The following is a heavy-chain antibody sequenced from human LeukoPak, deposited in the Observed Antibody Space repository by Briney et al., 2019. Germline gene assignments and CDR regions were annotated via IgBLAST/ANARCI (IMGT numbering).Heavy chain of an antibody. Sequence: PSETLSLTCAVYGGSFSGYYWSWIRQPPGKGLEWIGEINHSGSTNYNPSLKSRVTISVDTSKNQFSLKLSSVTAADTAVYYCAGLRGSGSYRWFDPWGQGTLVTVSS. CDR3: AGLRGSGSYRWFDP. V-gene: IGHV4-34*01. J-gene: IGHJ5*02. D-gene: IGHD3-10*01. CDR2: INHSGST. CDR1: GGSFSGYY.